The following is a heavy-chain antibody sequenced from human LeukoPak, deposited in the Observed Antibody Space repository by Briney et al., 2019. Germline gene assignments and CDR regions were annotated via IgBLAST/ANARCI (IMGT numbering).Heavy chain of an antibody. D-gene: IGHD3-22*01. CDR3: ARDVLDYYDRSGYVT. Sequence: SVNVSCKTCGVTFSNYAISWVRQAPGLGVEWMGGIIPMFGTANYAQKFQGRVTITADKSTSKAFMELSSLRSDDTAVYYCARDVLDYYDRSGYVTWGQGTLVTDSS. J-gene: IGHJ5*02. V-gene: IGHV1-69*06. CDR1: GVTFSNYA. CDR2: IIPMFGTA.